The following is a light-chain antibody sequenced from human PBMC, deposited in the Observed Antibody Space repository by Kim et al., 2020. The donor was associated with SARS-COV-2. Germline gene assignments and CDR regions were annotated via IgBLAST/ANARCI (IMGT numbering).Light chain of an antibody. CDR3: QQYESYSQFS. Sequence: DIQMTQSPSSLSAFLGDRVTITCRASQSIRFYLAWYQQKTGEAPRLLISQASTLESGVPSRFSGSGSGTEFTLTISSLQPDDFATYYCQQYESYSQFSFGQGTKLEIK. J-gene: IGKJ2*03. CDR2: QAS. CDR1: QSIRFY. V-gene: IGKV1-5*03.